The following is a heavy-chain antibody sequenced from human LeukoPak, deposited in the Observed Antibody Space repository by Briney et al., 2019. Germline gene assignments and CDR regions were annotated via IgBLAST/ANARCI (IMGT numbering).Heavy chain of an antibody. CDR1: GGTFSSYA. Sequence: EASVKVSCKASGGTFSSYAISWVRQAPGQGLEWMGGIIPIFGKANYAQKLQGRFTITTDEATSTAYMELSSLRSEDTAVYYYARDRLKRYYYDSSGYSIYYYYYMDVWGEGTTVTVSS. J-gene: IGHJ6*03. CDR3: ARDRLKRYYYDSSGYSIYYYYYMDV. D-gene: IGHD3-22*01. V-gene: IGHV1-69*05. CDR2: IIPIFGKA.